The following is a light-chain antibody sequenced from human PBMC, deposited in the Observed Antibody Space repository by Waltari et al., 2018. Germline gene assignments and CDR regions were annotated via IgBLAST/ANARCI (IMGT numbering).Light chain of an antibody. CDR2: DVL. Sequence: QSALTQPASVSGSLGQSISISCSGTYRNVGSSALVSWYHQRPGEAPKLLIYDVLKRPSGISNRVSGSKSGNAASLTISALQPEDEGTYYCCSYASSSPRLIFGGGTELSVL. V-gene: IGLV2-23*02. CDR1: YRNVGSSAL. CDR3: CSYASSSPRLI. J-gene: IGLJ2*01.